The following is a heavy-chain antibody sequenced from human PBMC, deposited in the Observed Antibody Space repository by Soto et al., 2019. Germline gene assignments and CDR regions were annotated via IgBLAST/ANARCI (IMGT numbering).Heavy chain of an antibody. CDR1: GYTFTSYG. J-gene: IGHJ5*02. CDR2: ISAYNGNT. D-gene: IGHD6-19*01. CDR3: ARDGGYSSGWYGGKNWFDP. V-gene: IGHV1-18*01. Sequence: ASVKVSCKASGYTFTSYGISWVRQAPGQGLEWMGWISAYNGNTNYAQKLQGRVTMTTDTSTGTAYMELRSLRSDDTAVYYCARDGGYSSGWYGGKNWFDPWGQGNLVTV.